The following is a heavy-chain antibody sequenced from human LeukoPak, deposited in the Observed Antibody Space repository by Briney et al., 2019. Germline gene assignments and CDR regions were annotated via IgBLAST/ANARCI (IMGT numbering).Heavy chain of an antibody. J-gene: IGHJ6*03. CDR1: GYTFTSYY. CDR3: ARAEGSGPLDYYYYMDV. CDR2: INPSGGST. D-gene: IGHD6-19*01. Sequence: GASVKVSCKASGYTFTSYYMHWVRQAPGQGLEWMGIINPSGGSTSYAQKFQGRVTMTRDMSTSTVYMELSSLRSEDTAVYYCARAEGSGPLDYYYYMDVWGKGTTVTVSS. V-gene: IGHV1-46*01.